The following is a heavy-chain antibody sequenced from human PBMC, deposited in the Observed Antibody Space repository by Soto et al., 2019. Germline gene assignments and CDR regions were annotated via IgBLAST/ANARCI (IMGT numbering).Heavy chain of an antibody. CDR3: ARGGGIRYYYYGMEV. V-gene: IGHV4-34*01. D-gene: IGHD5-18*01. J-gene: IGHJ6*02. Sequence: PSETLSLTCAVYDGSFSGYYWSWIRQPPGKGLEWIGEINHSGSTNYNPSLKSRVTISLDTSKNQFPLKLSSVSAADTAVYYCARGGGIRYYYYGMEVWGQGSMFTVSS. CDR2: INHSGST. CDR1: DGSFSGYY.